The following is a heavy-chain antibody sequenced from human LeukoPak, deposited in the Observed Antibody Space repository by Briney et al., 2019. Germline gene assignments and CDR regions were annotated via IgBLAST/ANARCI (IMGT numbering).Heavy chain of an antibody. CDR2: IYHSGFT. Sequence: PSGTLSLTCDVSGGSISSTYWWTWVRQSPGKGLEWIGEIYHSGFTNYNPSLKSRVTISVDKPKNHFSLKLSSVTAADTAVYYCARSVLITMVYYFDYWGQGTLVTVSS. D-gene: IGHD3-10*01. V-gene: IGHV4-4*02. CDR1: GGSISSTYW. CDR3: ARSVLITMVYYFDY. J-gene: IGHJ4*02.